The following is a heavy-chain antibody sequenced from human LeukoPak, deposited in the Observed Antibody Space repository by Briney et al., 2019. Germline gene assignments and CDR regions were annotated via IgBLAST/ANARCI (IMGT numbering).Heavy chain of an antibody. D-gene: IGHD3-9*01. J-gene: IGHJ4*02. CDR2: INPNSGGT. V-gene: IGHV1-2*02. Sequence: ASVTVSCKASGYTFTRYYMHWVRQAPGQGLEWMGWINPNSGGTNYAQKFQGRVTMTRDTSISTAYMELSRLRSDDTAVYYCTPGGDILTGYQYWGQGTLVTVSS. CDR3: TPGGDILTGYQY. CDR1: GYTFTRYY.